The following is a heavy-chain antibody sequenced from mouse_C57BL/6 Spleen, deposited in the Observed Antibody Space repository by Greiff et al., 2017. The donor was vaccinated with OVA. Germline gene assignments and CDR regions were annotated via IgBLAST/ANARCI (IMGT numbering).Heavy chain of an antibody. CDR2: LSYDGSN. J-gene: IGHJ3*01. V-gene: IGHV3-6*01. CDR1: GYSITSGYY. D-gene: IGHD1-1*01. CDR3: ARDYYGSWFDY. Sequence: EVQLQESGPGLVKPSQSLSLTCSVTGYSITSGYYWNWIRQFPGNKLEWMGDLSYDGSNNYNPSLKNRISITRDTSKNQFFLKLNSVTTEDTATYYCARDYYGSWFDYWGQGTLVTVSA.